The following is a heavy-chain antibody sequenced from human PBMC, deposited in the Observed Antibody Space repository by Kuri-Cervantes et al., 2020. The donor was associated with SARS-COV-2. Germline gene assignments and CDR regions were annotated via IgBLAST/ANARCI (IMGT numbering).Heavy chain of an antibody. CDR1: GGSFSNNA. V-gene: IGHV1-69*13. CDR2: IIPVFGTG. Sequence: SVKVSCKASGGSFSNNAIIWVRQAPGQGLEWMGGIIPVFGTGHYAQKFQGRVTITADESTSTAYLELISLTSEDTAVYYCARVPNSDFWSGYYGNNWFDPWGQGTLVTVSS. D-gene: IGHD3-3*01. J-gene: IGHJ5*02. CDR3: ARVPNSDFWSGYYGNNWFDP.